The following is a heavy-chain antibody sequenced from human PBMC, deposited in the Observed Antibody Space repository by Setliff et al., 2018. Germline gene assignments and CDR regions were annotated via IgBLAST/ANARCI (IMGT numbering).Heavy chain of an antibody. V-gene: IGHV4-4*07. CDR1: GGSISSYY. Sequence: SETLSLTCTVSGGSISSYYWSWIRQPAGKGLEWIGHIYTSGSTNYNPSLKSRVTMPVDTSKNQFSLKLSSVTAADTAVYYCARKGISALSGAFDMWGQGTMVTVSS. CDR3: ARKGISALSGAFDM. D-gene: IGHD1-26*01. J-gene: IGHJ3*02. CDR2: IYTSGST.